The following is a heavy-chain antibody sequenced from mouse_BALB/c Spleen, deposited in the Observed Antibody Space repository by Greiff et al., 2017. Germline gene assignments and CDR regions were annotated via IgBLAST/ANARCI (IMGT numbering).Heavy chain of an antibody. V-gene: IGHV1-15*01. CDR2: IDPETGGT. Sequence: VKLMESGAELVRPGASVTLSCKASGYTFTDYEMHWVKQTPVHGLEWIGAIDPETGGTAYNQKFKGKATLTADKSSSTAYMELRSLTSEDSAVYYCTRSEGYRYDGGAMDYWGQGTSVTVSS. CDR1: GYTFTDYE. J-gene: IGHJ4*01. D-gene: IGHD2-14*01. CDR3: TRSEGYRYDGGAMDY.